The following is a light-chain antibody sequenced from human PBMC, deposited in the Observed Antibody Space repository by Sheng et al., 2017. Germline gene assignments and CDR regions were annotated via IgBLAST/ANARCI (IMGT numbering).Light chain of an antibody. CDR2: AAS. Sequence: IQMTQSPSSVSASVGDRVTITCRASQDIGSWLAWFQQKSGKAPKLLIYAASSLQSGVPSRFSGSGSGADFTLTISSLQPEDFATYYCQQANSFPRTFGQGTKVEIK. CDR3: QQANSFPRT. V-gene: IGKV1-12*01. CDR1: QDIGSW. J-gene: IGKJ1*01.